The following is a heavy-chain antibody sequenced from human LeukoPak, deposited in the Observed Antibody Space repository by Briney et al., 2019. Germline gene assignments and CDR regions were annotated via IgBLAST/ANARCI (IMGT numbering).Heavy chain of an antibody. J-gene: IGHJ4*02. CDR3: ARDLCLAVAGCLADY. D-gene: IGHD6-19*01. CDR2: IIPIFGTS. CDR1: GGTFSSYA. Sequence: ASVKVSCKASGGTFSSYAINWVRQAPGQGLEWMGGIIPIFGTSNYAHKFQGRVTMTEDTSTDTAYMELSSLRSEDTAVYYCARDLCLAVAGCLADYWGQGTLVTVSS. V-gene: IGHV1-69*06.